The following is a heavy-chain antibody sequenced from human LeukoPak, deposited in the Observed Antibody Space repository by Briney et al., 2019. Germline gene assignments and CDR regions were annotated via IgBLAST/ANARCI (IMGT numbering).Heavy chain of an antibody. D-gene: IGHD6-13*01. J-gene: IGHJ4*02. CDR3: AKVGWSSSWYDDY. CDR2: ISGSGGST. Sequence: QTGGSLRLSCAASGFTFSSYAMSWVRQAPGKGLEWVSAISGSGGSTYYADSVKGRFTISRDNSKNTLYLQMNSLRAEDTAIYYCAKVGWSSSWYDDYWGQGTLVTVSS. CDR1: GFTFSSYA. V-gene: IGHV3-23*01.